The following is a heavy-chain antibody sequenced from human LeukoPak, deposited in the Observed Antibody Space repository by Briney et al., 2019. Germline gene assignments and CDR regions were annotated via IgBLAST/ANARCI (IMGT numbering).Heavy chain of an antibody. CDR3: AKIPGHYVLHYFDY. D-gene: IGHD3-16*01. J-gene: IGHJ4*02. CDR2: ISYDGSNK. Sequence: PGGSLRLSCAASGFTFSSYGMHWVRQAPGKGLEWVAVISYDGSNKYYADSVKGRFTISRDNSKNTLYLQMNSLRAEDTAVYYCAKIPGHYVLHYFDYWGQGTLVTVSS. CDR1: GFTFSSYG. V-gene: IGHV3-30*18.